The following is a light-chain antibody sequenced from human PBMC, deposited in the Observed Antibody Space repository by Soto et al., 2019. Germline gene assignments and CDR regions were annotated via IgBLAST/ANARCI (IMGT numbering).Light chain of an antibody. V-gene: IGKV4-1*01. CDR2: WAS. CDR3: QHYYSAPRT. CDR1: QSLLYRSNNKNY. Sequence: DIVLTQSPDSLAVSLVERATINCKSSQSLLYRSNNKNYLAWYQQKPGQPLKLLISWASTRESGVPDRFSGSGSGADFTLTISRLQAEDVAVYYCQHYYSAPRTFGQGTNVDI. J-gene: IGKJ1*01.